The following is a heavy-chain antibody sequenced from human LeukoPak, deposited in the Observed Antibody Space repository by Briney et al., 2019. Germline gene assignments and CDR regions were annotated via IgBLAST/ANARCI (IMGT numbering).Heavy chain of an antibody. CDR3: ARVGRDGYNYHY. J-gene: IGHJ4*02. CDR2: INHSGST. V-gene: IGHV4-34*01. CDR1: GGSFSGYY. D-gene: IGHD5-24*01. Sequence: PSETLSLTCAVYGGSFSGYYWNWIRQPPGKGLEWIGEINHSGSTNYNPSLKSRVTISVDTSKNQFSLKLSSATAADTAMYYCARVGRDGYNYHYWGQGTLVTVSS.